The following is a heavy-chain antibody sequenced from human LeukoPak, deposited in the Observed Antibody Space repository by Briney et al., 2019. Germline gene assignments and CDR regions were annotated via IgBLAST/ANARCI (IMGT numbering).Heavy chain of an antibody. CDR3: AREDGGSSTSFDY. V-gene: IGHV3-21*01. D-gene: IGHD2-2*01. CDR1: GFTFSSYS. J-gene: IGHJ4*02. CDR2: ISSSSSYI. Sequence: PAGSLRLSCAASGFTFSSYSMNWIRQAPGKGLEWVSSISSSSSYIYYADSVKGRFTISRDNAKNSLYLQMNSLRAEDTAVYYCAREDGGSSTSFDYWGQGTLVTVSS.